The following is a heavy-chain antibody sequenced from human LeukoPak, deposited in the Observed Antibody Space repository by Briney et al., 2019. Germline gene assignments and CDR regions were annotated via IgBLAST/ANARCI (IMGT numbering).Heavy chain of an antibody. CDR2: IIPIFGTA. J-gene: IGHJ1*01. D-gene: IGHD3-22*01. CDR1: GGTFSSYA. Sequence: GASVKVSCKASGGTFSSYAISWVRQAPGQGLEWMGRIIPIFGTANYAQTFQGRVTITTDESTSTAYMELSSLRSEDTAVYYCARGGVTYYYDSSGYSVNLREYFQHWGQGTLVTVSS. V-gene: IGHV1-69*05. CDR3: ARGGVTYYYDSSGYSVNLREYFQH.